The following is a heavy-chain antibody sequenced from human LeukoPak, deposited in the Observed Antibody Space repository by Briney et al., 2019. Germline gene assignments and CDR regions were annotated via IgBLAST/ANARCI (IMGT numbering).Heavy chain of an antibody. Sequence: GGSLRLSCAASGFTFNTYTMNWVRQAPGKGLEWVSYISGSSGNIHYADSVKGRFTISRDNSKNTLYLQMNSLRAEDTAVYYCAASLPNIVVVPATKGPFGYWGQGALVTVSS. D-gene: IGHD2-2*01. CDR1: GFTFNTYT. CDR3: AASLPNIVVVPATKGPFGY. V-gene: IGHV3-23*01. J-gene: IGHJ4*02. CDR2: ISGSSGNI.